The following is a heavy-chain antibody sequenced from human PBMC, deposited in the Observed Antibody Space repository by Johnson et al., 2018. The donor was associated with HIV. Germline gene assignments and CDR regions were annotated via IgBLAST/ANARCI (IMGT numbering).Heavy chain of an antibody. Sequence: QVQLVESAGGVVQPGRSLRLSCATSGFTFSSYAMHWVRQAPGKGLEWIGFMSYDGNNKYYADSVKGRFTISRDNSKNTLYLQMHSLRAEETALYYCARDQAPWGDDAFDIWGQGTMVIVSS. J-gene: IGHJ3*02. D-gene: IGHD3-16*01. V-gene: IGHV3-30-3*01. CDR2: MSYDGNNK. CDR1: GFTFSSYA. CDR3: ARDQAPWGDDAFDI.